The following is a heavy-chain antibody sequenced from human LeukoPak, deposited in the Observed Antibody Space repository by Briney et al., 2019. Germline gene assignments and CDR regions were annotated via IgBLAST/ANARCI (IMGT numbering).Heavy chain of an antibody. J-gene: IGHJ5*02. D-gene: IGHD2-21*01. Sequence: GGSLRLSCAASGFTFKSSWMNWFRQAPGKGLQGVANINEDGSEKNCVDSVKGRFTISRDNAKNSLYLQMDTLRAEDTAIYYCVSHSRAWGQGTLVTVSS. CDR2: INEDGSEK. CDR3: VSHSRA. V-gene: IGHV3-7*01. CDR1: GFTFKSSW.